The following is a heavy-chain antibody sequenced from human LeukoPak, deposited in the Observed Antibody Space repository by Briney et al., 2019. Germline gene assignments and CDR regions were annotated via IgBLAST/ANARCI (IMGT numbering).Heavy chain of an antibody. CDR1: GFTFSDYS. Sequence: DGSLLLSCAASGFTFSDYSMNWVRQAPGKGLEYVSAISSNGGSTYYANSVKGRFTISRDNSKNTLYLQMGSLRAEDMAVYYCARDNDYGDYYFDYWGKGTLFTVSS. D-gene: IGHD4-17*01. J-gene: IGHJ4*02. V-gene: IGHV3-64*01. CDR3: ARDNDYGDYYFDY. CDR2: ISSNGGST.